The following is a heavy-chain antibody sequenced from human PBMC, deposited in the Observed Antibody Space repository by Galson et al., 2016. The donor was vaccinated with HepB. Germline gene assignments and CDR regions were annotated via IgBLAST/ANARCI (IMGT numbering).Heavy chain of an antibody. CDR3: ARDVQFRFDY. Sequence: SVKVSCKASGYSFPTYGISWVRQAPGQGLEWLGCISANSGNTNYAQKFQGRVTMTRDTSASTVYMDLRRLTSDDTAVYYCARDVQFRFDYWGQGPRSVSPQ. D-gene: IGHD5-24*01. V-gene: IGHV1-18*04. CDR2: ISANSGNT. J-gene: IGHJ4*02. CDR1: GYSFPTYG.